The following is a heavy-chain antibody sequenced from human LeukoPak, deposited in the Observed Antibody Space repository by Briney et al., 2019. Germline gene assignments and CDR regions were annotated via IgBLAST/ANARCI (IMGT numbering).Heavy chain of an antibody. D-gene: IGHD6-19*01. V-gene: IGHV1-2*04. J-gene: IGHJ5*02. CDR3: ARESRRSSGWYFWFDP. Sequence: GASVKVSCKASGYTFTGYYMHWVRQAPGQGLEWMGWINPNSGGTNYAQKFQGWVTMTRDTSISTAYMELSRLRSDDTAVYYCARESRRSSGWYFWFDPWGQGTLVTVSS. CDR2: INPNSGGT. CDR1: GYTFTGYY.